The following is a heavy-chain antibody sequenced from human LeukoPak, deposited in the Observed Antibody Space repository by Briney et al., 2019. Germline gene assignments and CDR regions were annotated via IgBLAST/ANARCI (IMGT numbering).Heavy chain of an antibody. V-gene: IGHV3-15*01. D-gene: IGHD3-16*01. CDR3: TTLGGFDY. CDR2: IKSKSEGGTT. CDR1: GFTVSNAW. Sequence: PRGSLRLSCAASGFTVSNAWMSWVRQAPGKGLEWVGRIKSKSEGGTTDYAAPVKGRFSISRDDSKNAMSLQMNRLKTEDTAVYYCTTLGGFDYWGQGTLVTVSS. J-gene: IGHJ4*02.